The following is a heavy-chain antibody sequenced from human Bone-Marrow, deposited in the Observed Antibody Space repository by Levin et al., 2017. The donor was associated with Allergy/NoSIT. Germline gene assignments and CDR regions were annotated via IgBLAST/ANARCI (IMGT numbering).Heavy chain of an antibody. CDR3: ARVMCTLDSYGDNVVDYYYGMDV. CDR2: INRDGTNR. V-gene: IGHV3-74*03. CDR1: GFTFTRHW. D-gene: IGHD2-21*01. J-gene: IGHJ6*02. Sequence: GGSLRLSCAASGFTFTRHWMNWVRQAPGKGLVWVSRINRDGTNRTYADSVKGRFTVSRDNTKDTLYLQLNSLRTEDTAIYFCARVMCTLDSYGDNVVDYYYGMDVWGQGTTVTVS.